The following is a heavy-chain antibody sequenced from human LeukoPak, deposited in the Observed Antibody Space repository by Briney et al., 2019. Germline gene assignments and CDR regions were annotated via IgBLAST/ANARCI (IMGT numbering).Heavy chain of an antibody. Sequence: SETLSLNGTGSGVSINNYYWSWLRQPPGKGLEWSGFIYYSGSTNYHPFLKSRVTISLDTSKNQFSLNLSSVTDADTAVSYCAARGDGYNNWYFDLRGRGTLVTVSS. D-gene: IGHD5-24*01. CDR1: GVSINNYY. V-gene: IGHV4-59*01. CDR3: AARGDGYNNWYFDL. CDR2: IYYSGST. J-gene: IGHJ2*01.